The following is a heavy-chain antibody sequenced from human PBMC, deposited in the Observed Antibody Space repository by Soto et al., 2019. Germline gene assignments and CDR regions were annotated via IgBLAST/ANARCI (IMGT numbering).Heavy chain of an antibody. CDR3: AGAGGIVATYYYYYGMDV. Sequence: ASVKVSCKASGYTFTSYYMHWLRQAPGQGLEWMGIINPSGGSTGYAQKFQGRVTMTRDTSTSTVYMELSSLRSEDTAVYYCAGAGGIVATYYYYYGMDVWGQGTTVTVSS. V-gene: IGHV1-46*01. J-gene: IGHJ6*02. CDR1: GYTFTSYY. D-gene: IGHD5-12*01. CDR2: INPSGGST.